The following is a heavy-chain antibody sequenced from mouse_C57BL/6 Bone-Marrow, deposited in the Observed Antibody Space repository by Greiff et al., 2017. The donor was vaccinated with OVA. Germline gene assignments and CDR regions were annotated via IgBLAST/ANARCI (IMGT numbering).Heavy chain of an antibody. Sequence: VQLQQSGAELVRPGASVKLSCTASGFNIKDYYMHWVKQRPEQGLEWIGRIDPEDGDTAYAPKFQGKATMTADTSSNTAYLQLSSLTSEDTAVYYCTAEGGTSDWYFDGWGTGTTVTVSA. D-gene: IGHD4-1*01. CDR2: IDPEDGDT. J-gene: IGHJ1*03. CDR3: TAEGGTSDWYFDG. V-gene: IGHV14-1*01. CDR1: GFNIKDYY.